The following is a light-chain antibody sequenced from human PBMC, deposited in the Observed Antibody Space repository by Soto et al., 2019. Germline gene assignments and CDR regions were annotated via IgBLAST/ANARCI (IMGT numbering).Light chain of an antibody. J-gene: IGLJ1*01. Sequence: QSVLAQPPSVSGAPGQRVTISCTGSSSNIGAGYDVHWYQQLPGTAPKLLIYGNSNRPSGVPDRFSGSKSGTSASLAITGLQAEDEADYYCQSYHSSLSGYVLGNGTKLT. CDR2: GNS. CDR3: QSYHSSLSGYV. V-gene: IGLV1-40*01. CDR1: SSNIGAGYD.